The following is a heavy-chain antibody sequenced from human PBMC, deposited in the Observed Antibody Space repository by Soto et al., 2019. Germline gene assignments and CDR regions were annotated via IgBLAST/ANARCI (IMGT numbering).Heavy chain of an antibody. CDR1: GFTFSNYW. Sequence: GGSLRLSCVASGFTFSNYWMHWVRQAPGKGLVWVSRLNGDGRTTSYADSVKGRFIISRDNAKNTLYLEMHSLRPEDTALYYCARGMTTVTQSALLDYWGQGTLVTVSS. D-gene: IGHD4-17*01. CDR2: LNGDGRTT. CDR3: ARGMTTVTQSALLDY. V-gene: IGHV3-74*01. J-gene: IGHJ4*02.